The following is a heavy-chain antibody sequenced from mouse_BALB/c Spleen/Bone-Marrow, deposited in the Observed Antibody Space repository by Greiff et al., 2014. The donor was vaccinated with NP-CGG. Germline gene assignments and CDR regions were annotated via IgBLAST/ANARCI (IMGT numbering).Heavy chain of an antibody. CDR1: GYTFTSYY. Sequence: QVQLQQSGAELVKPGASVKLSCKASGYTFTSYYMYWVKQRPGQGLEWIGEINPSNGGTNFNEKFKSKATLIVDKSSSTAYMQLSSLTSEDSAVYYCTRGGWLAMDYWGQGTSVTVSS. CDR3: TRGGWLAMDY. V-gene: IGHV1S81*02. CDR2: INPSNGGT. D-gene: IGHD2-3*01. J-gene: IGHJ4*01.